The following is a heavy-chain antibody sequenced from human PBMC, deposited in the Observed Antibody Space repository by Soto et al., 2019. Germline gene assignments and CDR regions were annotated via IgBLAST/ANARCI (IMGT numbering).Heavy chain of an antibody. CDR3: ATACRDGYNCLDY. V-gene: IGHV1-2*04. CDR1: GYTFTGYY. D-gene: IGHD5-12*01. J-gene: IGHJ4*02. Sequence: QVQLAQSGAEVKKPGASVKVSCKASGYTFTGYYIHWVRQAPGQGLEWMGWINPNSGGTNYAQKFQGWVTMTRDTSISTAYMELSRLTSDDTAVYYCATACRDGYNCLDYWGQGTLVTVSS. CDR2: INPNSGGT.